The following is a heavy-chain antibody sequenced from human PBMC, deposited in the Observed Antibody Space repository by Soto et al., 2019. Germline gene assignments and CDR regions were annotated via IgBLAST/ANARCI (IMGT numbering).Heavy chain of an antibody. CDR2: INHLGSI. V-gene: IGHV4-34*01. J-gene: IGHJ6*03. CDR1: GGSLSDYF. CDR3: ARGGISHWAYFYYMDV. D-gene: IGHD2-21*01. Sequence: SETLSLTCVVSGGSLSDYFWSWIRQPPGMALEWIGEINHLGSINYNPSLKSRVTMSVDTSKNQFSLILNSVTAADTATYYCARGGISHWAYFYYMDVWDSGTTVT.